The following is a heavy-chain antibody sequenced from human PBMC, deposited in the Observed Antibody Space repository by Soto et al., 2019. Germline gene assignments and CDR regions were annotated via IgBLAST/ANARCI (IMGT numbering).Heavy chain of an antibody. CDR2: ISSWKGNT. Sequence: ASVQVSWKASGHNFMPYGVHWVRQAPGQGLEWMGWISSWKGNTNYAQSIQGRVTMPTDPSAIAAYIELGSPTSDHTVLCYCAIASESAGSHYSDSWGAGTRVTSPQ. CDR3: AIASESAGSHYSDS. CDR1: GHNFMPYG. J-gene: IGHJ4*02. D-gene: IGHD3-10*01. V-gene: IGHV1-18*04.